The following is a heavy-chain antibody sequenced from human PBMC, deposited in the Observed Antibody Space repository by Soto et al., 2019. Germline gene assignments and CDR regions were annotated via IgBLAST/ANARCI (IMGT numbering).Heavy chain of an antibody. CDR2: TSYDGSNK. D-gene: IGHD1-26*01. CDR3: ARAPYRCSYYGMDV. Sequence: QVQVVESGGGVVQPGRSLRLSCVASGFTFSNYAMHWVRQAPGKGLEWVAVTSYDGSNKYYADSVKGRFTIARDNSKNTLYLQMNSLRGEDTAVYYCARAPYRCSYYGMDVWGQGTTVTVSS. J-gene: IGHJ6*02. CDR1: GFTFSNYA. V-gene: IGHV3-30-3*01.